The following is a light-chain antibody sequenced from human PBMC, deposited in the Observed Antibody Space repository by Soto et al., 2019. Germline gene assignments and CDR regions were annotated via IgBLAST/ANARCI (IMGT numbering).Light chain of an antibody. V-gene: IGKV3-20*01. CDR3: QQYGSSPPTYT. Sequence: EIVLTQSPGTLSLSPGDRATLSCRASQSFSSSYLAWYQQKPGQAPRLLLYGASSRATGIPDRFSGSGSGTDFTLTISRLEPEDFAVYYCQQYGSSPPTYTFGQGTKLEIK. J-gene: IGKJ2*01. CDR2: GAS. CDR1: QSFSSSY.